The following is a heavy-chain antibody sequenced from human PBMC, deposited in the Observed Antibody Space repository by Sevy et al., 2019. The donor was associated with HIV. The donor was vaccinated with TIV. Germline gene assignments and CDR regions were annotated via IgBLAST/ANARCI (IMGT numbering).Heavy chain of an antibody. CDR3: ARRPYGSGNYYPY. V-gene: IGHV1-2*02. CDR1: GYTFTVYY. J-gene: IGHJ4*02. D-gene: IGHD3-10*01. CDR2: ISPNSGGT. Sequence: ASVKVSCRDSGYTFTVYYIHWVRQAPGQGLEWMGWISPNSGGTTYAQNFQDRVTMISDTSINTAYMELSSLISADTAVYFCARRPYGSGNYYPYWGQGTLVTVSS.